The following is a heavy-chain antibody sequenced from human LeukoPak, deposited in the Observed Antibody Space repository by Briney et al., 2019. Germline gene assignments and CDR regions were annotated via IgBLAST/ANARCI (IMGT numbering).Heavy chain of an antibody. D-gene: IGHD2-15*01. CDR1: GYTFTDYY. J-gene: IGHJ4*02. CDR2: INPNSGVT. Sequence: ASVKVSCKASGYTFTDYYIHWVRQAPGQGLEWMGWINPNSGVTNYAQKFQGRVTMTRDTSITTAYMELSRLRSDDTAVYYCAREGEQWRVAARSFDYWGQGTLVTVSS. V-gene: IGHV1-2*02. CDR3: AREGEQWRVAARSFDY.